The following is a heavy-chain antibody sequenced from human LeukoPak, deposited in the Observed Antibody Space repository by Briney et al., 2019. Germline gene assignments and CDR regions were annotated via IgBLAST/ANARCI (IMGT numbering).Heavy chain of an antibody. V-gene: IGHV4-59*11. D-gene: IGHD1-14*01. CDR3: ARTPGNTLDY. Sequence: SETLSLTCSVSGGSITSHYWSWTRQPPGKGLEWIGYAFYSGNTNYNPSLKSRVTISVDTSKNQFSLKLNSMTAADTAVYFCARTPGNTLDYWGQGTLVTVSS. J-gene: IGHJ4*02. CDR1: GGSITSHY. CDR2: AFYSGNT.